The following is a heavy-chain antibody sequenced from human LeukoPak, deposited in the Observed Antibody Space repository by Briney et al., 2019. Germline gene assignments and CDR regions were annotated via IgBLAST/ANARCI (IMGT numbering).Heavy chain of an antibody. V-gene: IGHV4-59*01. CDR2: LFYSGST. CDR3: ATVAVIRGVTYFDY. D-gene: IGHD3-10*01. CDR1: GGXISSYY. Sequence: PSETLSLTCNVSGGXISSYYCSWIRQPPGKGLEWVAYLFYSGSTDYNPSLESRVTISVDTSKNQFSLKLRSVTAADTAVYYCATVAVIRGVTYFDYWGQGTLVTVSS. J-gene: IGHJ4*02.